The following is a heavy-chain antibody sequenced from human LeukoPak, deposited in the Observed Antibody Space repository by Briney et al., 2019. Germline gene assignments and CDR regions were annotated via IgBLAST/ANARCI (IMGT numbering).Heavy chain of an antibody. J-gene: IGHJ6*02. CDR1: GYTFTGYY. V-gene: IGHV1-2*02. CDR2: INPNSGGT. D-gene: IGHD6-19*01. Sequence: ASVKVSFKSSGYTFTGYYMHWARQAPGQGLAWMGWINPNSGGTNYAQKFQGRVTMTRDTSISTAYMELSRLRSDDTAVYYCACPTGYSSGWYDRQAQRPYGMDVWGQGTTVTVSS. CDR3: ACPTGYSSGWYDRQAQRPYGMDV.